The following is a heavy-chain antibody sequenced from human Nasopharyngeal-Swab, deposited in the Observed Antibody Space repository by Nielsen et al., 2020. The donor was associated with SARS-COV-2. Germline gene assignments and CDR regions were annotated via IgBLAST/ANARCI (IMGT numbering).Heavy chain of an antibody. J-gene: IGHJ6*02. V-gene: IGHV4-39*07. Sequence: SETLSLTCTVSGGSISSSSYYWGWIRQPPGKGLEWIGSIYYSGSTNYSPSVKSRVTISVDTSKNQFSLKLSSVTAADTAVYYCARVSWDGYYYYYGLDVWGQGTTVTVSS. CDR1: GGSISSSSYY. D-gene: IGHD5-24*01. CDR2: IYYSGST. CDR3: ARVSWDGYYYYYGLDV.